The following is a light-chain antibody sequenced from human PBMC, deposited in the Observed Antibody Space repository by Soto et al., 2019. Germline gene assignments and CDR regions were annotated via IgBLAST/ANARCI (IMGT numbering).Light chain of an antibody. CDR2: AGT. CDR3: QQLHVYPST. Sequence: IQLTQSPSSLSASVGDRVTITCRASQDINSYLAWYQQKPGKAPNLLIYAGTSLQSGVPSRFSGSGSGTEFTPTISSLQHEDFATYYCQQLHVYPSTFGGGTKVE. V-gene: IGKV1-9*01. J-gene: IGKJ4*01. CDR1: QDINSY.